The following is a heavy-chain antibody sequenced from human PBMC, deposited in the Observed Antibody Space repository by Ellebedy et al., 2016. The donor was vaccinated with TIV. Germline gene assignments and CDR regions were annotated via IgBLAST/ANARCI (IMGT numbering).Heavy chain of an antibody. CDR2: ISANNGDT. J-gene: IGHJ4*02. D-gene: IGHD3-3*01. Sequence: AASVKVSCKASGVTFSRYAVSWVRQAPGQGLEWMGWISANNGDTNYAQKFQGRVTMTTDTSTTTVYMELRSLRSDDTAVYYCARDWSGHWGQGTLVTVSS. V-gene: IGHV1-18*01. CDR1: GVTFSRYA. CDR3: ARDWSGH.